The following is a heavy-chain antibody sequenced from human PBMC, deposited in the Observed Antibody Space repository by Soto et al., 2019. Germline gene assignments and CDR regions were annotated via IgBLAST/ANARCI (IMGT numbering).Heavy chain of an antibody. J-gene: IGHJ4*02. Sequence: EVQLVESGGGLIQPGGSLRLSCAASGFTVSNNYMRWVRQAPGKGLEWVSLIYSGGSTHYADSVKGRFTISRANSKNPLYLQMNSLRLEDTAVYFCARDPPGIAASGGGGWGQGTLVTVSS. CDR2: IYSGGST. CDR1: GFTVSNNY. CDR3: ARDPPGIAASGGGG. D-gene: IGHD6-13*01. V-gene: IGHV3-53*01.